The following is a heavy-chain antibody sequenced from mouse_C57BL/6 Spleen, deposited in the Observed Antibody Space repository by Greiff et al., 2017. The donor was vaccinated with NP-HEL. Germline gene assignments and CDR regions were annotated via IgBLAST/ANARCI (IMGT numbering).Heavy chain of an antibody. J-gene: IGHJ2*01. Sequence: EVKLQESGPGLVKPSQSLSLTCSVTGYSITSGYYWNWIRQFPGNKLEWMGYISYDGSNNYNPSLKNRISITRDTSKNQFFLKLNSVTTEDTATYYCARYYLLYFDYWGQGTTLTVSS. CDR1: GYSITSGYY. CDR3: ARYYLLYFDY. V-gene: IGHV3-6*01. D-gene: IGHD5-5*01. CDR2: ISYDGSN.